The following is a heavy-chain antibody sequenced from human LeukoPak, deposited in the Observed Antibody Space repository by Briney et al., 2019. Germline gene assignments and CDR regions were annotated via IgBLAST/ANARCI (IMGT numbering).Heavy chain of an antibody. V-gene: IGHV4-39*07. CDR2: IYNNANT. Sequence: LDTLSLTCTVSGDSISKDYYCWAWIRQPPGKGLEWIGTIYNNANTYYNPPLESRVTMSVDTSKNQISLTLTSVTAADTAVYYCARDHIDGFNPNNWFDPWGQGTLVTVSS. CDR3: ARDHIDGFNPNNWFDP. CDR1: GDSISKDYYC. J-gene: IGHJ5*02. D-gene: IGHD5-24*01.